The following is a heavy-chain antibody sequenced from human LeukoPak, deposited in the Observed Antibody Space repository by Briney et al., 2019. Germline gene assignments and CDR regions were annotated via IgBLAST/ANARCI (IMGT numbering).Heavy chain of an antibody. J-gene: IGHJ4*02. Sequence: SETLSHPRTVSGGPLSRYYGRWIRPPPRKGLDGIGYIYYSESTNYNPSLTSRVTISVDTSKNQFSLKLSSVTAADTAVYYCAGQPGYSSGWYTYWGQGTLVTVSS. D-gene: IGHD6-19*01. CDR3: AGQPGYSSGWYTY. CDR1: GGPLSRYY. V-gene: IGHV4-59*01. CDR2: IYYSEST.